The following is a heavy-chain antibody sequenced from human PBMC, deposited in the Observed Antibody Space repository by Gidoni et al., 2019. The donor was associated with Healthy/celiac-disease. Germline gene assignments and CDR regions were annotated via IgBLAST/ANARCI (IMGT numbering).Heavy chain of an antibody. V-gene: IGHV1-69*08. D-gene: IGHD3-16*01. CDR2: IIPILGIA. J-gene: IGHJ4*02. CDR1: GGTFSSYT. Sequence: QVQLVQSGAEVKKPGSAVKVSCKASGGTFSSYTISWVRQAPGQGLEWMGRIIPILGIANYAQKVQGRVTITADKSTSTASMELSSLRSEDTAVYYCARDRLNPTAFDCWGQGTLVTVSS. CDR3: ARDRLNPTAFDC.